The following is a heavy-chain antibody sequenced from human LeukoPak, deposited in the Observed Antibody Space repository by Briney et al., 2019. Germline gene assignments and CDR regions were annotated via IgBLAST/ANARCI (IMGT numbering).Heavy chain of an antibody. V-gene: IGHV4-59*01. J-gene: IGHJ5*02. D-gene: IGHD3-3*01. CDR3: ARYGETYDFWSGYNWFDP. CDR1: GGSISSYY. Sequence: PSETLSLTCTVSGGSISSYYWSWIRQPPGKGLEWIGYIYYSGSTNYNPSLKSRVTISVDTSKNQFSLKLSSVTAADTAVYYCARYGETYDFWSGYNWFDPWGQGTLVTVSS. CDR2: IYYSGST.